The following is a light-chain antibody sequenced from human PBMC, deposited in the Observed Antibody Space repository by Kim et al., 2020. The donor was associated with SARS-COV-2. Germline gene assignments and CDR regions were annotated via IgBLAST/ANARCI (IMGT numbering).Light chain of an antibody. CDR2: GAS. CDR3: QKYNNWPPYS. V-gene: IGKV3-15*01. CDR1: QSVSSK. Sequence: VSTGERAPLCYRARQSVSSKLAWYQPKPGQAPRTLIYGASNRATCIPARFSGRGSGTEFTLNISSLQSEDFAVYYCQKYNNWPPYSFGQGTKLEIK. J-gene: IGKJ2*03.